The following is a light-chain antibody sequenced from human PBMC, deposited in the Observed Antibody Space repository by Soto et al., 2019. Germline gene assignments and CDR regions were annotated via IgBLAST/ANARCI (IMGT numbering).Light chain of an antibody. CDR1: NIGSKS. CDR2: YDR. CDR3: QVAEV. Sequence: SYELTQPASESVAPGKTATISCGGDNIGSKSVHWYQQKSGQAPVLVIYYDRDRPSGIPERFSGSNSGKTATLTISRVEAGDEADYYCQVAEVFGGGTKLTVL. V-gene: IGLV3-21*01. J-gene: IGLJ2*01.